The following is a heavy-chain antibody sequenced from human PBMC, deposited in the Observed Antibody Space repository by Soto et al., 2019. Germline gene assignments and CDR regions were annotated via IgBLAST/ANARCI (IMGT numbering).Heavy chain of an antibody. CDR1: DYIFTTYA. CDR2: ISPHDGDR. V-gene: IGHV1-18*01. CDR3: ARLLMVRGVLGTARHGDSYYYGMDV. D-gene: IGHD3-10*01. Sequence: QVQLVQSGGEVKKPGASAKVSCKTSDYIFTTYAVTWVRQVPGQGLEWMGWISPHDGDRSFAQKFRGRVTMTTDTSTGTAYMELRSLRSDDTAVYYCARLLMVRGVLGTARHGDSYYYGMDVWGQGTTVIVSS. J-gene: IGHJ6*02.